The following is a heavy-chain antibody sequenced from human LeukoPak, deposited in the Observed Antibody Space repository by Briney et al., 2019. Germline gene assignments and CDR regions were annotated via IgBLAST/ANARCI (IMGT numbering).Heavy chain of an antibody. CDR1: GGPISTDGYY. CDR2: IYYSGTT. D-gene: IGHD5-12*01. J-gene: IGHJ4*02. V-gene: IGHV4-31*03. CDR3: ARATYSGPDY. Sequence: SETLSLTCTVSGGPISTDGYYWGWIRQHPGTGLTWIGYIYYSGTTYYNPSLKSRVTISVDTSRNQFSLKLTSVTAADTAMYYCARATYSGPDYWGQGTLVTVSS.